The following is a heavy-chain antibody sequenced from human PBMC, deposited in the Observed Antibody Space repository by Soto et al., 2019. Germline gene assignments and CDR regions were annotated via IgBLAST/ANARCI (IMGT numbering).Heavy chain of an antibody. CDR1: GFTFTNAW. J-gene: IGHJ6*02. Sequence: EVQLVESGGGLVKPGGSLRLSCTPSGFTFTNAWMSWVRQAPGKGLEWVGRIKAKIDGGTTDYAAPVKGRFIISRDDSKSTVYLQMNSLKTEDTAVYYCTTDHDYSSYYYYGINVWGQGTTVTVSS. D-gene: IGHD4-4*01. V-gene: IGHV3-15*01. CDR3: TTDHDYSSYYYYGINV. CDR2: IKAKIDGGTT.